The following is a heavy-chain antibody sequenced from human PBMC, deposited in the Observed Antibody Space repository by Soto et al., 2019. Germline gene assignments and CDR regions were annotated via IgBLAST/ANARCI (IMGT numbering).Heavy chain of an antibody. CDR3: VRDSLFDH. V-gene: IGHV3-48*02. J-gene: IGHJ4*02. Sequence: EVQLVESGGDLVQPGGSLRLSCAASGFTFNTYNMNWIRQAPGKGLEWVSYILSSSGTIYYADSVKGRFTISRDNAKNSVYQQMNSLRDEDTAVYYCVRDSLFDHWGQGTLVTVSS. CDR2: ILSSSGTI. CDR1: GFTFNTYN.